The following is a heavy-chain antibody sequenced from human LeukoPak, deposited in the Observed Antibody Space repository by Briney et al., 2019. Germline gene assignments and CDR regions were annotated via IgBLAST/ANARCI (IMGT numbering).Heavy chain of an antibody. CDR1: GGTFSSYA. V-gene: IGHV1-69*05. CDR2: IIPIFGTA. CDR3: ARDKTITMVRGVIYWFDP. Sequence: SVKVSCKASGGTFSSYAISWVRQAPGQGLEWMGRIIPIFGTANYAQKFQGRVTITTDESTSTAYMELSSLRSEDTAVYYCARDKTITMVRGVIYWFDPRGQGTLVTVSS. D-gene: IGHD3-10*01. J-gene: IGHJ5*02.